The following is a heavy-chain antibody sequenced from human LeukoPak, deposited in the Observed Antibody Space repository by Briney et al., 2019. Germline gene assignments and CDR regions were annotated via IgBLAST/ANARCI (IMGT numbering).Heavy chain of an antibody. D-gene: IGHD3-10*01. CDR1: GFTFSSYA. J-gene: IGHJ4*02. CDR2: ISYDGSNK. CDR3: AREGLYGSGTYYD. Sequence: GGSLRLSCAASGFTFSSYAMHWVRQAPGKGLEWVAVISYDGSNKYYAGSVKGRFTISRDNSKNTLYLQMNSLRAEDTAVYYCAREGLYGSGTYYDWGQGTLVTVSS. V-gene: IGHV3-30-3*01.